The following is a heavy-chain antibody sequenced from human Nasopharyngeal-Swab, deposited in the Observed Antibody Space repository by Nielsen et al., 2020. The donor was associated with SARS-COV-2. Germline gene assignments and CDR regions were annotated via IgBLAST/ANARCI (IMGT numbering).Heavy chain of an antibody. J-gene: IGHJ6*01. D-gene: IGHD1-1*01. CDR3: ARSGTTKYGLDV. Sequence: SETLSLTCSVSGGSISGYFLSWIRQPAGEGLEWTGRVYTSGSTNYNPSLKSRVTISIDMSKNQFSLELRSVTAADTAFYYCARSGTTKYGLDVWGQGTTVIVSS. CDR2: VYTSGST. V-gene: IGHV4-4*07. CDR1: GGSISGYF.